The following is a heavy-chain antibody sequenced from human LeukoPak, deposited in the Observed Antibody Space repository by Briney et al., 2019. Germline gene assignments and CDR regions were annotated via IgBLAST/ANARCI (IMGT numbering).Heavy chain of an antibody. V-gene: IGHV1-69*13. CDR2: IIPIFGTA. D-gene: IGHD2-15*01. J-gene: IGHJ6*04. CDR1: GGTFSSYA. CDR3: ARANCSGGSCYSEYYYGMDV. Sequence: ASVKVSCKASGGTFSSYAISWVRQAPGQGLEWMGGIIPIFGTANYAQKFQGRVTITADESTSTAYMELSSLRSEDTAVYYCARANCSGGSCYSEYYYGMDVWGKGTTVTVSP.